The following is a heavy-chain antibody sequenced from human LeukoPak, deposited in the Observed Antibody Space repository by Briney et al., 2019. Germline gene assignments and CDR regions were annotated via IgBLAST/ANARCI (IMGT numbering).Heavy chain of an antibody. V-gene: IGHV3-23*03. J-gene: IGHJ4*02. Sequence: GGSLRLSCAASGFTFSSYEMNWVRQAPGKGLEWVSVIYTDTTTTYYGDSVKGRFTISRDNSKNTLYLQMNSLRAEDTAIYYCARDSDGFFDYWGQGTLVTVSS. D-gene: IGHD3-3*01. CDR1: GFTFSSYE. CDR2: IYTDTTTT. CDR3: ARDSDGFFDY.